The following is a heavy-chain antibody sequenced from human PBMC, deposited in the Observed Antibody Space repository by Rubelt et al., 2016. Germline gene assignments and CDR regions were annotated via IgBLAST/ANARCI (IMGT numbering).Heavy chain of an antibody. D-gene: IGHD2-21*02. Sequence: QVQLVESGGGVVQPGGSLRLSCAASGFTFSSYGMHWVRQAPGKGLEWVAFIRYDGRNKYYADSVKGRFTISRDNSKNTLYLQMNSLRAEDTAVYYCAKGGNVVVTARLYYFDYWGQGTLVTVSS. J-gene: IGHJ4*02. CDR1: GFTFSSYG. CDR2: IRYDGRNK. V-gene: IGHV3-30*02. CDR3: AKGGNVVVTARLYYFDY.